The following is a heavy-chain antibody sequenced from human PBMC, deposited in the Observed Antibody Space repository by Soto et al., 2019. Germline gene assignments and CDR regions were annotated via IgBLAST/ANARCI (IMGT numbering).Heavy chain of an antibody. CDR1: GFTFSSYS. J-gene: IGHJ4*02. D-gene: IGHD3-9*01. Sequence: GGSLRLSCAASGFTFSSYSMNWVRQAPGKGLEWVSSISTSSTYIYYADSVKGRFTISRDNSKNTLYLQMNSLRAEDTAVYYCAKGFYYDILTGLDYWGQGALVTVSS. CDR2: ISTSSTYI. CDR3: AKGFYYDILTGLDY. V-gene: IGHV3-21*04.